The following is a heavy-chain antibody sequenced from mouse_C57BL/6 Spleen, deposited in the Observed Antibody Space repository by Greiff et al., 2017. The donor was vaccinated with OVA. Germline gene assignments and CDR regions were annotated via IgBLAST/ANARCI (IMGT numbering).Heavy chain of an antibody. CDR1: GFTFSDYG. D-gene: IGHD2-3*01. CDR3: ARISDGYYESYAMDY. J-gene: IGHJ4*01. Sequence: EVKLMESGGGLVKPGGSLKLSCAASGFTFSDYGMHWVRQAPEKGLEWVAYISSGSSTIYYADTVKGRFTISRDNAKNTLFLQMTRLRSEDTAMYYCARISDGYYESYAMDYWGQGTSVTVSS. CDR2: ISSGSSTI. V-gene: IGHV5-17*01.